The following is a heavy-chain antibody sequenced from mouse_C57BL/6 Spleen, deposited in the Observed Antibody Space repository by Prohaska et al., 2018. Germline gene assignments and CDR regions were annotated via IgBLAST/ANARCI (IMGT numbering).Heavy chain of an antibody. J-gene: IGHJ3*01. V-gene: IGHV5-6*01. CDR3: ARQDYDYDWFAY. CDR2: ISSGGRYT. Sequence: LEWVATISSGGRYTYYPDSVKGRFTISRDNAKNTLYLQMSSLKSEDTAMYYCARQDYDYDWFAYWGQGTLVTVSA. D-gene: IGHD2-4*01.